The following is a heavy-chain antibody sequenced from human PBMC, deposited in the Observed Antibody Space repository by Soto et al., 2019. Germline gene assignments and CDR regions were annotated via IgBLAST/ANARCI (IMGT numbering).Heavy chain of an antibody. D-gene: IGHD2-15*01. CDR1: GFTFSSYW. J-gene: IGHJ4*02. CDR2: INTDGSST. Sequence: EVQLVESGGGLVQPGGSLRLSCAASGFTFSSYWMHWVRQAPGKGLVWISRINTDGSSTSYVDSVQGRFTISRDNGKNTLFLQMNSLRGEHTAVYYCARRGSGVTRGLHYWGQGPLVTVSS. CDR3: ARRGSGVTRGLHY. V-gene: IGHV3-74*01.